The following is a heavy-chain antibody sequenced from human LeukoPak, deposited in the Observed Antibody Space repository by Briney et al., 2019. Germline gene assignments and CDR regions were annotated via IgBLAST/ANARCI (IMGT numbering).Heavy chain of an antibody. D-gene: IGHD6-19*01. Sequence: GGSLRLSCVASGLSFSSYWMSWVRQAPGKGLEWVANIKEDGSEKHCVESVKGRFIISRDNAKNSLFLQMNSLRVDDTAVYYCASILQWPGYADYWGQGALVTVSS. CDR2: IKEDGSEK. CDR1: GLSFSSYW. J-gene: IGHJ4*02. CDR3: ASILQWPGYADY. V-gene: IGHV3-7*01.